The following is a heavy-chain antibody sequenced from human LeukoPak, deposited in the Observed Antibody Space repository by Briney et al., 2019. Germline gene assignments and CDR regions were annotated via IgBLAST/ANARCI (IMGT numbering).Heavy chain of an antibody. J-gene: IGHJ4*02. CDR1: GYTFTRYA. CDR2: INAGNGNT. D-gene: IGHD4-23*01. V-gene: IGHV1-3*01. Sequence: GASVKVSCKASGYTFTRYAMHWVRQAPGQRLEWMGWINAGNGNTKYSQKFQGRVTITRDTSASTAYMELSSLRSEDTAVYYCARSPPPSSMATHLDYWGQGTLVTVSS. CDR3: ARSPPPSSMATHLDY.